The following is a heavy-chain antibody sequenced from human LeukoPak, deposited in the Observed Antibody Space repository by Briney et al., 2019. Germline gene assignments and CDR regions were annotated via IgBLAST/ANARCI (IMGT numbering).Heavy chain of an antibody. CDR1: GGSISSSSYY. CDR2: IYYSGST. Sequence: SETLSLTCTVSGGSISSSSYYWGWIRQPPGKGLEWIGSIYYSGSTYYNPSLKSRVTISVDTSKNQFSLKLSSVTATDTAVYYCAREVLRYFDRTYSLPKFDYWGQGTLVTVSS. J-gene: IGHJ4*02. D-gene: IGHD3-9*01. V-gene: IGHV4-39*07. CDR3: AREVLRYFDRTYSLPKFDY.